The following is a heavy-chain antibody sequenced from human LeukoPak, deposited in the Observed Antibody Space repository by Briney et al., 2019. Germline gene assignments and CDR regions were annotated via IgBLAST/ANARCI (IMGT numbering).Heavy chain of an antibody. CDR3: ARYSGYCSGGSCYRIFHY. D-gene: IGHD2-15*01. V-gene: IGHV1-69*13. Sequence: GASVKVSCKASGGTFSSYAISWVRQAPGQGLEWMGGIIPIFSTPNYSQRFQGRVTITADEFTSTAYMELSSLRSEDTAVYYCARYSGYCSGGSCYRIFHYWGQGTLVTVSS. J-gene: IGHJ4*02. CDR1: GGTFSSYA. CDR2: IIPIFSTP.